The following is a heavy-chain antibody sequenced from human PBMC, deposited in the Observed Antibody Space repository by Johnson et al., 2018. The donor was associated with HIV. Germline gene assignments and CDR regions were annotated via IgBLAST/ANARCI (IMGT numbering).Heavy chain of an antibody. CDR1: GFTFDDYG. J-gene: IGHJ3*02. CDR2: IDWNGGNS. D-gene: IGHD3-16*02. CDR3: ARDRGWGVIDAFDI. Sequence: VQLVESGGGVVQPGRSLRLSCAASGFTFDDYGMSWVRQAPGKGLEWVSGIDWNGGNSGYADSVKGRFTISRDNAKNSLYLQMNSLRAEDTALYYCARDRGWGVIDAFDIWGQGTMVSVSS. V-gene: IGHV3-20*04.